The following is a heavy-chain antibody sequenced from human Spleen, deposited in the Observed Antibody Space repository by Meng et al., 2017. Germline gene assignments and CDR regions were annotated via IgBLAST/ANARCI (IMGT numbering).Heavy chain of an antibody. D-gene: IGHD7-27*01. CDR3: ARRHNWGWVPIDY. V-gene: IGHV4-34*01. CDR1: GWSFRRYS. CDR2: INHSGST. J-gene: IGHJ4*02. Sequence: QGQHGQCGGGTFMPSETLSLHCAVYGWSFRRYSWSGIRQPPGKGLEWIREINHSGSTNYNPSLKSRVTISVDTSKNQFSLKLSSVTAADTAVYYCARRHNWGWVPIDYWGQGTLVTVSS.